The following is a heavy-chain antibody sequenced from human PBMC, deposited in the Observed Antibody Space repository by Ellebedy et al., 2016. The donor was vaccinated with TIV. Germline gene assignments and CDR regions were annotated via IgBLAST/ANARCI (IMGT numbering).Heavy chain of an antibody. Sequence: PGGSLRLSCAASGVSVSSKYMSWVRQAPGKGLEWVSAIFTSGSTYYADFVKGRFTIARDNSQNTLYLQMNSLRAEDTAVYYCAKGTSGKGTSCFDYWGQGTLVTVAS. CDR1: GVSVSSKY. V-gene: IGHV3-53*01. CDR2: IFTSGST. J-gene: IGHJ4*02. CDR3: AKGTSGKGTSCFDY. D-gene: IGHD6-6*01.